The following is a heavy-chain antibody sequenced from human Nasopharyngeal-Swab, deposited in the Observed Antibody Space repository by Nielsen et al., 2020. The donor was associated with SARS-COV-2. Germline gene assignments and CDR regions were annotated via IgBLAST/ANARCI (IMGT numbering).Heavy chain of an antibody. CDR1: GGSISSSSYY. CDR2: INHSGST. CDR3: ARSSSLYSSGWYLRIWFDP. Sequence: SETLSLTCTVSGGSISSSSYYWGWIRQPPGKGLEWIGEINHSGSTNYNPSLKSRVTISVDTSKNQFSLKLSSVTAADTAVYYCARSSSLYSSGWYLRIWFDPWGQGTLVTVSS. J-gene: IGHJ5*02. V-gene: IGHV4-39*07. D-gene: IGHD6-19*01.